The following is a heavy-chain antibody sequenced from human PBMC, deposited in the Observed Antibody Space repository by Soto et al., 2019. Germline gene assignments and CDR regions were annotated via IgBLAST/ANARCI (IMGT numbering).Heavy chain of an antibody. CDR1: GYTFTSYG. V-gene: IGHV1-18*01. CDR3: ARVADYYDSSGYYIDY. J-gene: IGHJ4*02. D-gene: IGHD3-22*01. CDR2: ISAYNGNT. Sequence: ASVKVSCKASGYTFTSYGISWVRQAPGQGLEWMGWISAYNGNTNYAQKLQGRVTMTTDTSTSTVYMELRSLRSDDTAVYYCARVADYYDSSGYYIDYWGQGTLVTVSS.